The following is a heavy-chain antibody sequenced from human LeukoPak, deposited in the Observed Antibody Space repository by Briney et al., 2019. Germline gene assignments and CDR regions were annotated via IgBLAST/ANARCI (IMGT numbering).Heavy chain of an antibody. D-gene: IGHD3-22*01. CDR3: ARHATEYYYDSSGYPYYMDV. CDR1: GGSISSSSYY. Sequence: SEALSLTCTVSGGSISSSSYYWGWIRQPPGKGLEWIGSIYYSGSTYYNPSLKSRVTISVDTSKNQFSLKLSSVTAADTAVYYCARHATEYYYDSSGYPYYMDVWGKGTTVTVSS. CDR2: IYYSGST. V-gene: IGHV4-39*01. J-gene: IGHJ6*03.